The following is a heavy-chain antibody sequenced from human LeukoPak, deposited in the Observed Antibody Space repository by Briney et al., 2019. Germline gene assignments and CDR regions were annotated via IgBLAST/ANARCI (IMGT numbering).Heavy chain of an antibody. V-gene: IGHV1-2*06. D-gene: IGHD5-18*01. CDR1: GYTFTDYY. CDR2: INPNSGAT. Sequence: ASVKVSCKASGYTFTDYYMHWVRQAPGQGLEWMGRINPNSGATNYPPKFQGRVTMTRDTSISTAYMELSRLRSDDTAVYYCARGGYGYYFDYWGQGTLVTVSS. CDR3: ARGGYGYYFDY. J-gene: IGHJ4*02.